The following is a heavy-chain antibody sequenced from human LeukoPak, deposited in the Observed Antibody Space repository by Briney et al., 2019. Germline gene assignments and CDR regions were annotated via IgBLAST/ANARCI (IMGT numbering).Heavy chain of an antibody. CDR3: ARDRVPAAMGRLGYYYMDV. CDR1: GGSISSGGYY. D-gene: IGHD2-2*01. Sequence: SETLSLTCTVSGGSISSGGYYCSWIRQPPGKGLEWVGYIRHSGSTYYNPSLKSRVTISADRSKNQFSLNLSSVTAADTAVYYCARDRVPAAMGRLGYYYMDVWGKGTTVTVSS. J-gene: IGHJ6*03. V-gene: IGHV4-30-2*01. CDR2: IRHSGST.